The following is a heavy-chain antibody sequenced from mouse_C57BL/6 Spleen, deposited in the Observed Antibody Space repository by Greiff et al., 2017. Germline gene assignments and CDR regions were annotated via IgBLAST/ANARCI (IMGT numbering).Heavy chain of an antibody. CDR3: ARSGGYDLFAY. CDR1: GYTFTSYW. J-gene: IGHJ3*01. V-gene: IGHV1-69*01. D-gene: IGHD2-2*01. CDR2: IDPSDSYT. Sequence: VQLQQPGVELVMPGASVKLSCKASGYTFTSYWMHWVKQRPGQGLEWIGEIDPSDSYTNYNQKFKGKSTLTVDKSSSTAYMQLSSLTSEDSAVYYCARSGGYDLFAYWGQGTLVTVSA.